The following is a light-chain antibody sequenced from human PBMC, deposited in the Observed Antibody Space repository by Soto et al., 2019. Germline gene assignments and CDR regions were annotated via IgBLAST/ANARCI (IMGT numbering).Light chain of an antibody. V-gene: IGLV1-40*01. CDR2: SNS. CDR3: QSYDRGLSGSVI. CDR1: SSNIGAGYD. Sequence: QSVLTQPPSVSGAPGQRVTISCTGSSSNIGAGYDVHWFQQLPGTVPKLLIYSNSNRPSGVPDRFSGSKSGASAYLAIAGLQAEDEADYYCQSYDRGLSGSVIFGGGTKLTVL. J-gene: IGLJ2*01.